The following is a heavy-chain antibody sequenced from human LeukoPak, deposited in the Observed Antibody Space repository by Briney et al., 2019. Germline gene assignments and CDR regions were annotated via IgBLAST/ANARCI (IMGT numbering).Heavy chain of an antibody. V-gene: IGHV3-30*03. J-gene: IGHJ3*02. CDR1: GFTFSSYG. Sequence: GGSLRLSCAASGFTFSSYGMHWVRQAPGKGLEWVAVISYDGSNKYYADSVKGRFTISRDNSKNTLYLQMNSLRVEDTAVYYCARDFGTTVTTFGAVDIWGQGTKVIVTS. CDR2: ISYDGSNK. CDR3: ARDFGTTVTTFGAVDI. D-gene: IGHD4-17*01.